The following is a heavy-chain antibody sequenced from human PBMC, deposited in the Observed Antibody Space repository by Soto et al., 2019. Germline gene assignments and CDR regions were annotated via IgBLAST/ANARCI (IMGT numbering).Heavy chain of an antibody. V-gene: IGHV3-74*01. CDR1: VFTFNNYW. D-gene: IGHD2-15*01. CDR2: ISTDWDMT. J-gene: IGHJ6*01. CDR3: KRDRFVKDWEV. Sequence: WESXRLSCFASVFTFNNYWIHLFRLAPGKGPVWVSRISTDWDMTSYADSVKGRFTISRDNAKNTLFLLMNSLGVDDTAVYYCKRDRFVKDWEVCGQGTTVTVSS.